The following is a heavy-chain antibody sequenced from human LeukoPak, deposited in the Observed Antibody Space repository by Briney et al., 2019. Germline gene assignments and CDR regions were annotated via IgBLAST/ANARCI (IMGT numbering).Heavy chain of an antibody. D-gene: IGHD6-13*01. J-gene: IGHJ5*02. CDR1: GFTFSDYY. CDR2: ISSSGSTI. CDR3: ARDQSSSWLEDWFDP. V-gene: IGHV3-11*01. Sequence: GGSLRLSCAASGFTFSDYYMSWIRQAPGKGLEWVSYISSSGSTIYYADSVKGRFTISRDNAKNSPYLQMNSLRAEDTAVYYCARDQSSSWLEDWFDPWGQGTLVTVSS.